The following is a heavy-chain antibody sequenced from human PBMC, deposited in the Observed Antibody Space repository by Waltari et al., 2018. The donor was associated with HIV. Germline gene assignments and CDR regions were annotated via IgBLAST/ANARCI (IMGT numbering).Heavy chain of an antibody. CDR2: ISSDSGYR. V-gene: IGHV3-21*02. Sequence: EVQLVESGGGLVKPGGSLRLSCAASGFTFNFYSMNWARQAPGKGLEWLSSISSDSGYRSYADSVRGRFTISRDNAKTSLYLQMNSLRAEDTAGYYCARDCGSGSSGWYDYWGQGTLVTVSS. CDR1: GFTFNFYS. CDR3: ARDCGSGSSGWYDY. D-gene: IGHD6-19*01. J-gene: IGHJ4*02.